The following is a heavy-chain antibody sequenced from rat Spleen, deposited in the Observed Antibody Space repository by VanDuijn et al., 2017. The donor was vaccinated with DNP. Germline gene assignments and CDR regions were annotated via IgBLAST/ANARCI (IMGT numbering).Heavy chain of an antibody. CDR3: ASWAPIAPISTSNY. CDR2: ITGSGGNT. CDR1: GFTFNHYW. Sequence: EVQLVESGGDLVQPGRSLKLSCVASGFTFNHYWMAWIRQVPGKGLEWVTSITGSGGNTYYPDSVKGRFTISRDNAENTVYLHMSSLRSEDTATYYCASWAPIAPISTSNYWGQGVMVTVSS. D-gene: IGHD1-2*01. J-gene: IGHJ2*01. V-gene: IGHV5-58*01.